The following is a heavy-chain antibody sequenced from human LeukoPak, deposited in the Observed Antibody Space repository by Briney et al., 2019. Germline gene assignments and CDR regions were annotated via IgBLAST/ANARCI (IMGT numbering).Heavy chain of an antibody. Sequence: GASVKVSCKASGYTFTRYYVDWVRQAPGQGLEWMGMINPSGGSTSYAQKVQGRVTMTRDTSTSTVYMELSSLRSEDTAMYYCARGADSSGYPFDYWGQGALVTVSS. V-gene: IGHV1-46*01. CDR2: INPSGGST. J-gene: IGHJ4*02. D-gene: IGHD3-22*01. CDR3: ARGADSSGYPFDY. CDR1: GYTFTRYY.